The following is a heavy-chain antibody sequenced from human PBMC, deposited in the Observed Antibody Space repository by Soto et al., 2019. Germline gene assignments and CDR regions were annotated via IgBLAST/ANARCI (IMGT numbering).Heavy chain of an antibody. V-gene: IGHV3-48*01. CDR1: GFTFSSYS. Sequence: GGSLRLSCAASGFTFSSYSMNWVRQAPGKGLEWVSYISSSSSTIYYADSVKGRFTISRDNAKNSLYLQMNSLRAEDTAVYYCARGGGYIWGSYRPYYFDYWGQGTLVTVSS. J-gene: IGHJ4*02. CDR2: ISSSSSTI. D-gene: IGHD3-16*02. CDR3: ARGGGYIWGSYRPYYFDY.